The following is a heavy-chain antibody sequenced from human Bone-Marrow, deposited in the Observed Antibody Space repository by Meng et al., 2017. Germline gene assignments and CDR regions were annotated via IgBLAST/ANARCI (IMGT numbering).Heavy chain of an antibody. J-gene: IGHJ6*02. D-gene: IGHD3-10*01. CDR2: IIPILGIA. CDR3: ARDTGASLLWFGELLSYYGMDV. V-gene: IGHV1-69*04. Sequence: SVKVSCKASGGTFSSYTISWVRQAPGQGLEWMGRIIPILGIANYAQKFQGRVTITRDTSASTAYMELSSLRSEDTAVYYCARDTGASLLWFGELLSYYGMDVWGQGTTVTVSS. CDR1: GGTFSSYT.